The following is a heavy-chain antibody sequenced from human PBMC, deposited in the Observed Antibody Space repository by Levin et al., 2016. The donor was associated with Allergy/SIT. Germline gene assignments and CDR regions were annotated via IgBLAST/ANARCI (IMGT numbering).Heavy chain of an antibody. CDR3: ASIAARPSGSMDV. D-gene: IGHD6-6*01. V-gene: IGHV4-34*01. CDR1: GGSFSGYY. Sequence: SETLSLTCAVYGGSFSGYYWSWIRQPPGKGLEWIGEINHSGSTNYNPSLKSRVTISVDTSKNQFSLKLSSVTAADTAVYYCASIAARPSGSMDVWGKGTTVTVSS. CDR2: INHSGST. J-gene: IGHJ6*03.